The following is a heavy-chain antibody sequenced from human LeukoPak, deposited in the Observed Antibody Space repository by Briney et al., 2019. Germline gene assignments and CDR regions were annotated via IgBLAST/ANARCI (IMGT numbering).Heavy chain of an antibody. V-gene: IGHV3-23*01. Sequence: GGSLRLSCAASGFTFTNYAMTWVRQAPGKGLEWVSSISASGVMTYYADSVKGRFTVSRDNAKNSLYLQMNSLRAEDTAVYYCARDSEILTGYYSYYYYYMDVWGKGTTVTVSS. CDR2: ISASGVMT. CDR3: ARDSEILTGYYSYYYYYMDV. J-gene: IGHJ6*03. D-gene: IGHD3-9*01. CDR1: GFTFTNYA.